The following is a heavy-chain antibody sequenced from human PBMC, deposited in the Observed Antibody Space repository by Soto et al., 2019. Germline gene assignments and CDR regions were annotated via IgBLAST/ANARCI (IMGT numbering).Heavy chain of an antibody. CDR2: INHSGST. J-gene: IGHJ5*02. D-gene: IGHD3-3*01. CDR1: GGSFNGYY. Sequence: TSETLSLTCAVYGGSFNGYYWSWIRQPPGKGLEWIGEINHSGSTNYNPSLKSRVTISVDTSKNQFSLKLSSVTAADTAVYYCATSGYYRRDWFGPWGQGTLGTVAS. CDR3: ATSGYYRRDWFGP. V-gene: IGHV4-34*01.